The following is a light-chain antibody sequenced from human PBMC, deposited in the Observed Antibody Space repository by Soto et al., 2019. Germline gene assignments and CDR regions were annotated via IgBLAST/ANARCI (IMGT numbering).Light chain of an antibody. CDR3: QQSYSFPRT. J-gene: IGKJ1*01. V-gene: IGKV1-39*01. Sequence: DIQMTQSPSTLSASAGDRVTITCRASQNIINYLNWYQQKPGEAPELLIYAASTLQGGVPSRFGGSGSGTDFSLTISSLQPEDFATYYCQQSYSFPRTFGQGTKVDIK. CDR2: AAS. CDR1: QNIINY.